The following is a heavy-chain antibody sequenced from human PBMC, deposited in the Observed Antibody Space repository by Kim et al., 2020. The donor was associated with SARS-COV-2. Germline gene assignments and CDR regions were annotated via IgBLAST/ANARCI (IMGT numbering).Heavy chain of an antibody. CDR3: TRVPPYSNSWWDAFDI. D-gene: IGHD6-13*01. V-gene: IGHV3-73*01. J-gene: IGHJ3*02. CDR1: GFTFSDSA. CDR2: IRSKANSYAT. Sequence: GGSLRLSCAASGFTFSDSAMYWVRQASGKGLEWVGSIRSKANSYATAYDVSVKGRFIISRDDSKNTAYLQMNSLKTEDTAIYYCTRVPPYSNSWWDAFDIWGQGTMVTVSS.